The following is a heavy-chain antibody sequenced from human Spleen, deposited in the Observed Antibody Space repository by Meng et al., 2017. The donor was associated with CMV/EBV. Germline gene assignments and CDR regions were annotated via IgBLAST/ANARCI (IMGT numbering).Heavy chain of an antibody. J-gene: IGHJ6*02. Sequence: GESLKISCAASGFTFSSYRMNWVRQAPGKGLEWVSSISSGSSYISYADSVKGRFTISRDNAKNSLYLQMNSLRVEDTAVYYCAKDPATEATYYGVRRGHSGPRGYSYGMDVWGQGTTVTVSS. CDR3: AKDPATEATYYGVRRGHSGPRGYSYGMDV. CDR1: GFTFSSYR. V-gene: IGHV3-21*01. CDR2: ISSGSSYI. D-gene: IGHD3-10*02.